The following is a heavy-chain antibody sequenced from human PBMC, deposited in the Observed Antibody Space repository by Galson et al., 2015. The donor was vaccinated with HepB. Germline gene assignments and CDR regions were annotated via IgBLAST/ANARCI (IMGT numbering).Heavy chain of an antibody. CDR3: ARDRDSSSWYYYYMDV. V-gene: IGHV3-21*01. J-gene: IGHJ6*03. D-gene: IGHD6-13*01. CDR1: GFTFSSYS. Sequence: SLRLSCAASGFTFSSYSMNWVRQAPGKGLEWVSSISSSSSYIYYADSVKGRFTISRDNAKNSLYLQMNSLRAEDTAVYYCARDRDSSSWYYYYMDVWGKGTTVTVSS. CDR2: ISSSSSYI.